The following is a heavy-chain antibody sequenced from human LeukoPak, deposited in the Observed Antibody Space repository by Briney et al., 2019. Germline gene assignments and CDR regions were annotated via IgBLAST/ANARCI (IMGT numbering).Heavy chain of an antibody. CDR3: AISRRDY. CDR2: ISGSGGSI. J-gene: IGHJ4*02. CDR1: GVTFSSCG. V-gene: IGHV3-23*01. Sequence: PGGSLRLSCAVSGVTFSSCGMSWGRQAPGKGLEWVSAISGSGGSIYYADSVKGRFTISRDNSKNTLYLQMNSIRAYDTAVYYCAISRRDYWGQGTLVTVSS.